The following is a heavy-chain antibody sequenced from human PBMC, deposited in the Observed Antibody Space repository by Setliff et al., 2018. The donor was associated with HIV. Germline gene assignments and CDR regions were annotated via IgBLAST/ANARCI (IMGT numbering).Heavy chain of an antibody. CDR1: GGSISSYY. CDR3: ATRPRIAARPFDY. J-gene: IGHJ4*02. V-gene: IGHV4-59*06. D-gene: IGHD6-6*01. CDR2: IFHSGDT. Sequence: PSETLSLTCTVSGGSISSYYWSWIRQPPGKGLEWIGYIFHSGDTYYNPSLKSRISMSVDTSKNQFSLELTSLTAADTAVYYCATRPRIAARPFDYWGQGMLVTVSS.